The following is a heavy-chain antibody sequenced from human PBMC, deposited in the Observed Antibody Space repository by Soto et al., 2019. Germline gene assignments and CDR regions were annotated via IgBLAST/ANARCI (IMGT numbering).Heavy chain of an antibody. CDR2: INAGNGNT. CDR3: ARGGDNTMIVVVPYDY. J-gene: IGHJ4*02. D-gene: IGHD3-22*01. CDR1: GYTFTSYA. V-gene: IGHV1-3*01. Sequence: ASVKVSCKASGYTFTSYAMHWVRQAPGQRLEWMGWINAGNGNTKYSQKFQGRVTITRDTSASTAYMELSSLRSEDTAVYYCARGGDNTMIVVVPYDYWGPGTLVTVSS.